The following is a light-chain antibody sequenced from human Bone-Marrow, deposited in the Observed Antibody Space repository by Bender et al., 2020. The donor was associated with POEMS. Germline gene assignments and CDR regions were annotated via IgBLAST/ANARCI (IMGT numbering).Light chain of an antibody. CDR2: DVP. Sequence: QSALTQPASVSGSPGQSIAISCAGSLGDVAGYNYVSWHQQHPGKAPRLIIYDVPNRPSGVSNRFSCATSATTASLTILGLQAEDEAEYYCCSYAGEYSVVFGGGTKVTVL. CDR1: LGDVAGYNY. J-gene: IGLJ2*01. CDR3: CSYAGEYSVV. V-gene: IGLV2-14*01.